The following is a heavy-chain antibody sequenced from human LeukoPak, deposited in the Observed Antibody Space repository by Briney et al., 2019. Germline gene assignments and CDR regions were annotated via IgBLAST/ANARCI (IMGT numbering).Heavy chain of an antibody. J-gene: IGHJ4*02. CDR3: ARRGYCTNGVCYLFDY. D-gene: IGHD2-8*01. V-gene: IGHV5-51*01. CDR2: IYPGDSDT. CDR1: GYSFTSYW. Sequence: GESLKIPCKGSGYSFTSYWIGWVRQMPGKGLEWMGIIYPGDSDTRYSPSFQGQVTISADKSISTAYLQWSSLKASDTAMYYCARRGYCTNGVCYLFDYWGQGTLVTVSS.